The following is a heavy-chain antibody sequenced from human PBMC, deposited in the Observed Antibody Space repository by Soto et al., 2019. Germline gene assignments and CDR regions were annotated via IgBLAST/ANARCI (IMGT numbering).Heavy chain of an antibody. CDR3: ARDPVLLCFGDPHGGGMEV. V-gene: IGHV1-46*01. CDR1: GYTFTSYY. J-gene: IGHJ6*02. Sequence: VKVSCKASGYTFTSYYMHWVRQAPGQGPEWMGIINPSGGSTSYAQKLQGRVTMTRDTSTSTVYMELSSLRSEDTAVYYCARDPVLLCFGDPHGGGMEVWGQGTTVTVSS. D-gene: IGHD3-10*01. CDR2: INPSGGST.